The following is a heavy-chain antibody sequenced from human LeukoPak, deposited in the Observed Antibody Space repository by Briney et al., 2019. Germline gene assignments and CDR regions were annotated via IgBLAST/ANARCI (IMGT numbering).Heavy chain of an antibody. D-gene: IGHD5-24*01. Sequence: PGGSLRLSCAASRFTFSNYAMHWVRQAPGKGLEYVSSISSDGGSTYYANSVKGRFTISRDNSKNTLYLQMGSLRAEDMAVYYCARDGMLSTGGYHVYFDYWGQGTLVTVSS. CDR2: ISSDGGST. V-gene: IGHV3-64*01. CDR3: ARDGMLSTGGYHVYFDY. CDR1: RFTFSNYA. J-gene: IGHJ4*02.